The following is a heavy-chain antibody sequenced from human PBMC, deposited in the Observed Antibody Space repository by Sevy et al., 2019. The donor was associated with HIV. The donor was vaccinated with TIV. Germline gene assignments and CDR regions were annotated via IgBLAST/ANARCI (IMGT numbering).Heavy chain of an antibody. D-gene: IGHD2-2*01. Sequence: GGSLRLSCAASGFTFSSYWMTWVRQAPGKGLEWVAKIKKDGSEKYYVDSVKGRLTISRDNAKKSLYLKMNSLRAEDTAVYYCARDCSSTRCLWGLDVWGQGTTVTVSS. CDR1: GFTFSSYW. CDR3: ARDCSSTRCLWGLDV. CDR2: IKKDGSEK. V-gene: IGHV3-7*03. J-gene: IGHJ6*02.